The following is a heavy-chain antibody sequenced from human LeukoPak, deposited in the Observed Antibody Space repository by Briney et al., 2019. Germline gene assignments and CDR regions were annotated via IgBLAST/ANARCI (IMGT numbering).Heavy chain of an antibody. J-gene: IGHJ4*02. D-gene: IGHD4-17*01. CDR3: ARVGTTVTTREFDY. CDR1: GFTFSSFA. CDR2: ISYDGNNK. V-gene: IGHV3-30-3*01. Sequence: PRGSLRLSCAASGFTFSSFAMHWVGQAPGKGPEWVAVISYDGNNKYYADSVKGQFTISRDNAKNSLYLQMNSLRAEDTAVYYCARVGTTVTTREFDYWGQGTLVTVSS.